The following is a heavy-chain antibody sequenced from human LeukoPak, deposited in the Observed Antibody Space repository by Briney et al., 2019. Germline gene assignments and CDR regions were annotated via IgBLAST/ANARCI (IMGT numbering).Heavy chain of an antibody. V-gene: IGHV3-72*01. D-gene: IGHD1-26*01. CDR3: ARGSGGADKYYNAKDV. CDR1: GFTFSDHY. CDR2: VRNKVNSYTT. Sequence: HPGGSLRLSCAASGFTFSDHYMDWVRQAPGKGLEWVGRVRNKVNSYTTEYAASAKGRFTISRDGSKNSLYLQMNSLKTEDTAVYYCARGSGGADKYYNAKDVWGQGTTVTVSS. J-gene: IGHJ6*02.